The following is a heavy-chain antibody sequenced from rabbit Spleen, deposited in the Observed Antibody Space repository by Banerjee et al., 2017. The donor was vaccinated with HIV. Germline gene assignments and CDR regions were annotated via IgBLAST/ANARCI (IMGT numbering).Heavy chain of an antibody. CDR2: IYADSSGST. CDR3: ARGSATMTMVITGYYFNL. V-gene: IGHV1S40*01. Sequence: QSLEESGGGLVQPGASLTLTCTASGFSFSSNYYMCWVRQAPGKGLECIACIYADSSGSTYYASWAKGRFTISKTSSTTVTLQMTTLTAADTATYFCARGSATMTMVITGYYFNLWGPGTLVTVS. CDR1: GFSFSSNYY. D-gene: IGHD2-1*01. J-gene: IGHJ4*01.